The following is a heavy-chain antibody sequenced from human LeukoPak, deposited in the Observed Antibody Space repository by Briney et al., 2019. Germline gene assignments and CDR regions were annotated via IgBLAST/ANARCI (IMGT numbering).Heavy chain of an antibody. D-gene: IGHD2/OR15-2a*01. V-gene: IGHV4-59*01. J-gene: IGHJ4*02. CDR2: IYYSGST. CDR3: ARGRPHNRNFDY. Sequence: PSETLSLTCTVSGGSISTYYWSWIRQPPGKGLEWIGYIYYSGSTNYSPSLKSRVTISVDTSKNQFSLKLSSATAADTAVYYCARGRPHNRNFDYWGQGTLVTVSS. CDR1: GGSISTYY.